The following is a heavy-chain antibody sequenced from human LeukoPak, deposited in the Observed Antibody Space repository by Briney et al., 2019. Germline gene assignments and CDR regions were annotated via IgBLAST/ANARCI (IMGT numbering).Heavy chain of an antibody. CDR3: ARWGRGFDY. J-gene: IGHJ4*02. D-gene: IGHD2-15*01. CDR2: ISSSSSYT. V-gene: IGHV3-11*06. CDR1: GFTFSDYY. Sequence: GGSLRLSCAPSGFTFSDYYMSCIRQAPGKGLEWVSYISSSSSYTNYADSVKGRFTISRDNAKNSLYLQMNSLRAEDTAVYYCARWGRGFDYWGQGTLVTVSS.